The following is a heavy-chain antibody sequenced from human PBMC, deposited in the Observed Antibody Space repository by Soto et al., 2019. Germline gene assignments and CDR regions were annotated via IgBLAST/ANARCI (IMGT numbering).Heavy chain of an antibody. D-gene: IGHD3-22*01. CDR2: ISGSGGST. Sequence: VQLLESGGGLVQPGGSLRLSCAASGFTFSSYAMSWVRQAPGKGLEWVSAISGSGGSTYYADSVKGRFTISRDNSKNTLYLQMNSLRAEDTAVYYCAKPGEDYYDSSGYYDYWGQGTLVTVSS. J-gene: IGHJ4*02. CDR1: GFTFSSYA. CDR3: AKPGEDYYDSSGYYDY. V-gene: IGHV3-23*01.